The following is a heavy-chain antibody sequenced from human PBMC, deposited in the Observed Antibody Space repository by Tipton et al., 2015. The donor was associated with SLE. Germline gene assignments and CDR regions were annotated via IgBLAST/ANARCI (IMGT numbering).Heavy chain of an antibody. J-gene: IGHJ6*02. CDR3: AGHTDYEWKSSSGEIYYYSAMDV. CDR1: GDSISSSPYY. D-gene: IGHD3-16*01. CDR2: IYYSGNT. V-gene: IGHV4-39*01. Sequence: GLVKPSETLSLTCTVSGDSISSSPYYWGWVRQTPGKGLEWIGSIYYSGNTYYDPSLEGRVTISVDTSKNQFSLKLSSVTAADTAVYYCAGHTDYEWKSSSGEIYYYSAMDVWGQGTTVTVSS.